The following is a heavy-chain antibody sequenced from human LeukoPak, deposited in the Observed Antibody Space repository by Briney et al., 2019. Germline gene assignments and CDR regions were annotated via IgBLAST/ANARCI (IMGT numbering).Heavy chain of an antibody. Sequence: SETLSLTCAVYGGSFSGYYWSWIRQPPGKGLEWIGEINHSGSTNYNPSLKSRVTISVDTSKNQFSLKLSSVTAADTAVYYCARRVDTTLDYWGQGTLVTVSS. D-gene: IGHD5-18*01. CDR2: INHSGST. J-gene: IGHJ4*02. CDR1: GGSFSGYY. V-gene: IGHV4-34*01. CDR3: ARRVDTTLDY.